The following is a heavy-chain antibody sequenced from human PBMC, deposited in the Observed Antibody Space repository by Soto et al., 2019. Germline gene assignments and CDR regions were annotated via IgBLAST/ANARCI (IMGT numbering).Heavy chain of an antibody. Sequence: ASVKVSCKASGYTFTSYGISWVRQAPGQGLEWMGWISAYNGNTNYAQKLQGRVTMTTDTSTSTAYMELRSLRSDDTAVYYCARVMVVIIAARPRWYDYWGQGTLVTVSS. CDR2: ISAYNGNT. J-gene: IGHJ4*02. CDR1: GYTFTSYG. D-gene: IGHD6-6*01. CDR3: ARVMVVIIAARPRWYDY. V-gene: IGHV1-18*01.